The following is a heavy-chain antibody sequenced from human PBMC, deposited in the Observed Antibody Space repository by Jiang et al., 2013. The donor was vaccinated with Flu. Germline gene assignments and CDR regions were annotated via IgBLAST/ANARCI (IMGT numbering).Heavy chain of an antibody. CDR1: GDSINSNNYY. J-gene: IGHJ4*02. CDR2: IYFSGTT. CDR3: ARNVMTTVTQFFDY. V-gene: IGHV4-39*07. D-gene: IGHD4-17*01. Sequence: GLVKPSETLSLTCSVFGDSINSNNYYWGWIRQAPGQGLEWVGSIYFSGTTYQNPSLKSRVTMSLDTSKNQFSLKLRSVTAADTAVYFCARNVMTTVTQFFDYWGQGTLITVSS.